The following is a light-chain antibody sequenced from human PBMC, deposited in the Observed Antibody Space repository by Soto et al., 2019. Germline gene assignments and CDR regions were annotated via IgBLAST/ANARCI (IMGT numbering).Light chain of an antibody. J-gene: IGLJ2*01. Sequence: QSALTQPRSVSGSPGQSVTISCTGTSSDVGRYNYVSWYQQHPGKAPKLIIYDVTKRPSGVPDRFSGSKSGNTASLTISGLQAEDEVDYYCCSYTSSSTLVFGGGTQLTVL. V-gene: IGLV2-11*01. CDR2: DVT. CDR1: SSDVGRYNY. CDR3: CSYTSSSTLV.